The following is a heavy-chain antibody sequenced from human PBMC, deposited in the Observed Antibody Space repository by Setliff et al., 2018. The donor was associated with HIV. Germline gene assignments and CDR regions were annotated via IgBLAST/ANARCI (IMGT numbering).Heavy chain of an antibody. CDR3: ARGHCSGTNCYGVDYYGMDV. CDR1: GGSISSSSYY. D-gene: IGHD2-2*01. J-gene: IGHJ6*02. CDR2: IFYSGSA. V-gene: IGHV4-39*07. Sequence: PSETLSLTCTVSGGSISSSSYYWGWIRQPPGKGREWIGSIFYSGSANYNPSLRSPVAISVDTSKNQFSLNLTSVTAADTAVYYCARGHCSGTNCYGVDYYGMDVWGQGTLVTVSS.